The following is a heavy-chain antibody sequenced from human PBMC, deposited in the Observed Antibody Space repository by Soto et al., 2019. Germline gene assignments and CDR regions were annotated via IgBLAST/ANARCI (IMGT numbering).Heavy chain of an antibody. Sequence: GESLKISCNVSGYTFTHYWIACVRQMPGKGLEWMGIIYPDDSDTKYSPTFQGQVTISADKSISTAYLQWSSLKASDTAMYYCARQGSGWSGGLDYWGQGTLVTVSS. D-gene: IGHD6-19*01. J-gene: IGHJ4*02. CDR1: GYTFTHYW. V-gene: IGHV5-51*01. CDR2: IYPDDSDT. CDR3: ARQGSGWSGGLDY.